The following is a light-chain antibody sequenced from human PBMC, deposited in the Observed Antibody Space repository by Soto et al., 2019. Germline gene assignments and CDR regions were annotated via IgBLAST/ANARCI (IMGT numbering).Light chain of an antibody. Sequence: QSVLTQPTSVSGSPGQSITISCTPTSSDLDPYNYVSWYQQFPGKAPKLILYGVSHRPSGVSNRFSGSKFGNTVSLTISGLQAEDEADYFCCSYRSTTAIVFGGGTKLTVL. J-gene: IGLJ2*01. CDR3: CSYRSTTAIV. CDR1: SSDLDPYNY. V-gene: IGLV2-14*01. CDR2: GVS.